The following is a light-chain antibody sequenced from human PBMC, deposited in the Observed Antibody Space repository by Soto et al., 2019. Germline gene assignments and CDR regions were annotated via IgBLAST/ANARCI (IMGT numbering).Light chain of an antibody. J-gene: IGKJ2*01. CDR3: QQRSNWPPMYT. Sequence: EIVLTQSPGTLSLSPGERATLSCRASQSVSSSYLAWYQQKPGQAPRLLIYGASSRATGIPDRFSGSGSGTDFTLTISRLEPEDFAVYYCQQRSNWPPMYTFGQGTKLEFK. V-gene: IGKV3D-20*02. CDR2: GAS. CDR1: QSVSSSY.